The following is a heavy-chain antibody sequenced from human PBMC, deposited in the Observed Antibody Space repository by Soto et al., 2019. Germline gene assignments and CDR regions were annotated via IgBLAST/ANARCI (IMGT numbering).Heavy chain of an antibody. J-gene: IGHJ4*02. CDR3: ARDERDGYNLNY. CDR1: GYTFTGYY. Sequence: QVQLVQSGAEVKKPGASVKVSCKASGYTFTGYYMHWVRQAPGQGLEWMGWINPNSGGTNYAQKFQGWDTQTRHTSISTAYKELSRLSSDDKAVYYCARDERDGYNLNYWGPGTLVTVSS. V-gene: IGHV1-2*04. D-gene: IGHD5-12*01. CDR2: INPNSGGT.